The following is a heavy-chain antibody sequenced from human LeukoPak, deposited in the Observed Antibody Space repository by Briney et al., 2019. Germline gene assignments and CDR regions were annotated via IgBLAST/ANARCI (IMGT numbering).Heavy chain of an antibody. CDR3: ARKNYCSGGSCYSRGWFDP. V-gene: IGHV1-8*02. CDR2: MNPNSGNT. D-gene: IGHD2-15*01. CDR1: GYTFTSYY. Sequence: ASEKVSCKASGYTFTSYYMHWVRQATGQGLEWMGWMNPNSGNTVYAQKFQGRVTMTRDTSISTAYMELSSLRSEDTAMYYCARKNYCSGGSCYSRGWFDPWGQGTLVTVSS. J-gene: IGHJ5*02.